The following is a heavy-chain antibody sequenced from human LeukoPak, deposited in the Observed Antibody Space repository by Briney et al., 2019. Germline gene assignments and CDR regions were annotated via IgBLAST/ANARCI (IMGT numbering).Heavy chain of an antibody. CDR3: ARDGYCSSTSCYRDAFDI. CDR1: GGSISSYY. V-gene: IGHV4-59*01. CDR2: IYYSGNT. Sequence: PSETLSLTCTVSGGSISSYYWSWIRQPPGKGLEWIGYIYYSGNTNYNPSLKSRVTISVDTSKNQFSLKLSSVTAADTAVYYCARDGYCSSTSCYRDAFDIWGQGTMVTVSS. J-gene: IGHJ3*02. D-gene: IGHD2-2*03.